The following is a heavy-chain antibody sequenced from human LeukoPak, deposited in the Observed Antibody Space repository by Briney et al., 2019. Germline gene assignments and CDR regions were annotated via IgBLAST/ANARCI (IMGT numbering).Heavy chain of an antibody. CDR2: IGGSGIGT. Sequence: GGSLRLSCAASGFTFSDHYMDWVRQAPGKGLEWVSAIGGSGIGTYYADSVKGRFTISRDNSKTTLYLQMNSLRAEDTAVYYCAKGYSGYDSDFDYWGQGTLVTVSS. D-gene: IGHD5-12*01. CDR3: AKGYSGYDSDFDY. V-gene: IGHV3-23*01. CDR1: GFTFSDHY. J-gene: IGHJ4*02.